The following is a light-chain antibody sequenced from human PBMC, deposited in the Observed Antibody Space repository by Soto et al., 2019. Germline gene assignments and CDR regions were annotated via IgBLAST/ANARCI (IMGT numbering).Light chain of an antibody. Sequence: EIAMTQSPATLSVSPGERDTLSCRASQRVSGNLAWYQQKPGQAPRLLIYGASTRPTGIPARLSGSGPETEFPITISGLQSEDFGDYYCQQYNYWPPVTFGGGTKVEIK. V-gene: IGKV3-15*01. J-gene: IGKJ4*01. CDR1: QRVSGN. CDR2: GAS. CDR3: QQYNYWPPVT.